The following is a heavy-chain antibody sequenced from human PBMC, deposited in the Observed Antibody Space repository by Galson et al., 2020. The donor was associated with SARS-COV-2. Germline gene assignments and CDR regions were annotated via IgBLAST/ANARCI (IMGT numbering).Heavy chain of an antibody. J-gene: IGHJ4*02. Sequence: SQSLPLTCAISRDSLSNYLAAWNWIRQSPLRGLEWLVRTYYRSKWYNDSAVSVKSRITITSDTSKNQFSLHLNSVTPEDTAVYYCARDHFYSYDYWGQGTLVTVSS. V-gene: IGHV6-1*01. D-gene: IGHD4-4*01. CDR1: RDSLSNYLAA. CDR2: TYYRSKWYN. CDR3: ARDHFYSYDY.